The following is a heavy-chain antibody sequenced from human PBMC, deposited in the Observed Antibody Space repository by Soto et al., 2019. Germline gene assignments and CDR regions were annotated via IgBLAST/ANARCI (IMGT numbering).Heavy chain of an antibody. CDR3: ARGGGVRYFDWLLPFDY. D-gene: IGHD3-9*01. CDR2: IIPIFGTA. Sequence: AASVKVSCKASGGTFSSYAISWVRQAPGQGLEWMGGIIPIFGTANYAQKFQGRVTITADESTSTAYMELSSLRSEDTAVYYCARGGGVRYFDWLLPFDYWGQGTLVTVSS. CDR1: GGTFSSYA. J-gene: IGHJ4*02. V-gene: IGHV1-69*13.